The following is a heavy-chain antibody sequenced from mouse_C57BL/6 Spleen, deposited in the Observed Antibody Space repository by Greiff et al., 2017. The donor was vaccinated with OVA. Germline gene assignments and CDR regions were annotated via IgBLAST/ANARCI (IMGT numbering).Heavy chain of an antibody. V-gene: IGHV5-17*01. Sequence: EVHLVESGGGLVKPGGSLKLSCAASGFTFSDYGMHWVRQAPEKGLEWVAYISSGSSTIYYADTVKGRFTISRDNAKNTLFLQMTSLRSEDTAMYYCARNYGSSYAYAMDYWGQGTSVTVSS. CDR3: ARNYGSSYAYAMDY. CDR2: ISSGSSTI. J-gene: IGHJ4*01. D-gene: IGHD1-1*01. CDR1: GFTFSDYG.